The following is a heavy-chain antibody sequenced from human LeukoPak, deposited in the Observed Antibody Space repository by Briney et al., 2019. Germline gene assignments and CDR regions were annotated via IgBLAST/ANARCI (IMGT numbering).Heavy chain of an antibody. D-gene: IGHD4-17*01. V-gene: IGHV1-8*02. CDR3: ARGDYGDYDY. CDR1: GYTFTGYY. CDR2: MNPNSGNT. Sequence: ASVKVSCKASGYTFTGYYMHWVRQAPGQGLEWMGWMNPNSGNTGYAQKFQGRVTMTRNTSISTAYMELSSLRSEDTAVYYCARGDYGDYDYWGQGTLVTVSS. J-gene: IGHJ4*02.